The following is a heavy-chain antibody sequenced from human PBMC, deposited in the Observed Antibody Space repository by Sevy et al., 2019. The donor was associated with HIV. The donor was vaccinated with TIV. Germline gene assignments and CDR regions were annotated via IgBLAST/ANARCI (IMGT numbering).Heavy chain of an antibody. CDR2: ISGSGGSR. J-gene: IGHJ4*02. CDR3: AKDSSSSYSSAWYDFHY. CDR1: GFTFSDYA. V-gene: IGHV3-23*01. Sequence: GGSLRLSCATSGFTFSDYAMSWVRQAPGKGLEWVSGISGSGGSRYYADSVKGRFTISRDNSKNTLYLQMNSLRAEDTALYYGAKDSSSSYSSAWYDFHYWGQGTLVTVSS. D-gene: IGHD6-19*01.